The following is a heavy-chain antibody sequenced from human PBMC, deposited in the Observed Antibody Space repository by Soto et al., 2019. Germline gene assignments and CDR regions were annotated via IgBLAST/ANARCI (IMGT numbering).Heavy chain of an antibody. CDR3: ARHLGSSSWYYYYGMDV. Sequence: SETLCVTCTFSVGSISIGDYSWSWIRQPRGKGREWSGYIHYSGSTYYNPSLKSRVTISVDTSKNQFSLKLRSVTAADTAVYYCARHLGSSSWYYYYGMDVWGQGTTVTVSS. V-gene: IGHV4-30-4*01. D-gene: IGHD6-13*01. CDR2: IHYSGST. J-gene: IGHJ6*01. CDR1: VGSISIGDYS.